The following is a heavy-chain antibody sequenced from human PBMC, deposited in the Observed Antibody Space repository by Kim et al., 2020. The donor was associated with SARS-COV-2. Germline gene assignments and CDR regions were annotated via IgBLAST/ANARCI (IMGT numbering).Heavy chain of an antibody. CDR2: ARNKENKYTT. CDR3: VRVGPVDVDAYDY. Sequence: GGSLRLSCAASGFTFSDHYMDWVRQPPGRGLEWIGRARNKENKYTTEYAASVRGRFSISRDDSSNSVYLRMNSLKVEDTAVYFCVRVGPVDVDAYDYWGQGSLVTVSS. D-gene: IGHD2-21*01. J-gene: IGHJ4*02. V-gene: IGHV3-72*01. CDR1: GFTFSDHY.